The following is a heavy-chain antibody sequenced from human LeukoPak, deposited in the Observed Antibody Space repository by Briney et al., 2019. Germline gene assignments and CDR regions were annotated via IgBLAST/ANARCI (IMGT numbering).Heavy chain of an antibody. D-gene: IGHD2-21*01. V-gene: IGHV1-69*13. CDR1: GGTFSSYA. J-gene: IGHJ1*01. CDR3: ARDSPPHSPGQNEYFQH. Sequence: GASVKVSCKASGGTFSSYAISWVRQAPGQGLEWMGGIIPIFGTANYAQKFQDRVTITADESTSTAYMELSSLRSEDTAVYYCARDSPPHSPGQNEYFQHWGQGTLVTVSS. CDR2: IIPIFGTA.